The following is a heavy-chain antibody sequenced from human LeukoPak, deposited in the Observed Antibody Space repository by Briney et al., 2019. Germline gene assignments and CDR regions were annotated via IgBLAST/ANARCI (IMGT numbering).Heavy chain of an antibody. D-gene: IGHD7-27*01. CDR2: IFYSGST. Sequence: SETLSLTCTVSGDSISGYYWSWIRQPPGKGLEWIGYIFYSGSTNNNPSLKSRLTMSVDTSKNQFSLKLSSVTAADTAVYYCARHETGDFDYWGQGTLVTVSS. J-gene: IGHJ4*02. CDR1: GDSISGYY. CDR3: ARHETGDFDY. V-gene: IGHV4-59*08.